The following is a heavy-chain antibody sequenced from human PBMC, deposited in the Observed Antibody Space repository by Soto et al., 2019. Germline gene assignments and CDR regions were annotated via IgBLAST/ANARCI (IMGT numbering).Heavy chain of an antibody. CDR2: IQEDGSTI. CDR3: ARDNAYYCLNP. Sequence: EEQLVESGGGLVQPGGSLRLSCVASGFTFSAYWMTWVRQAPGKGLEWVANIQEDGSTINYVDSVEGRFTISRDNAKNPLYLQMNGLRVGDTVVYYCARDNAYYCLNPWGQGTLVTVSS. J-gene: IGHJ5*02. CDR1: GFTFSAYW. V-gene: IGHV3-7*01. D-gene: IGHD3-16*01.